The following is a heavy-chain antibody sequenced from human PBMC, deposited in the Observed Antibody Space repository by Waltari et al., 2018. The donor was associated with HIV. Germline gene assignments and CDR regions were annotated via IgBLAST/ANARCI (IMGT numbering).Heavy chain of an antibody. Sequence: EVQLLESGGGLVQPGGSLRPSCAAPGLTFRKYAINWVRQAPGKGLEWVSAIRGRGGSTHYADSVKGRFSISRDNSKNTLYLQMNSLRPEDTAIYYCAKGGRAVAGNWFDPWGQGTLVTVSS. J-gene: IGHJ5*02. CDR1: GLTFRKYA. D-gene: IGHD6-19*01. CDR3: AKGGRAVAGNWFDP. CDR2: IRGRGGST. V-gene: IGHV3-23*01.